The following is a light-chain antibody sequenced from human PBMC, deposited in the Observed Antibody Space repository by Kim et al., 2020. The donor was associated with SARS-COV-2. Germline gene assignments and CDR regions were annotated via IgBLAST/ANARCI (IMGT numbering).Light chain of an antibody. J-gene: IGKJ3*01. Sequence: PGERATRSRRASQSVSSNLAWYQQKPGQAPRLLIYDASNRATGIPARFSGSGSGTDFTLTISSLEPEDFAVYYCQQRSNWPPLFTFGPGTKVDIK. CDR3: QQRSNWPPLFT. V-gene: IGKV3-11*01. CDR2: DAS. CDR1: QSVSSN.